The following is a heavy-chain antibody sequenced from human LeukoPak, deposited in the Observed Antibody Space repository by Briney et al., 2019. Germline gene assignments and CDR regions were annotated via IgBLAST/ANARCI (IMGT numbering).Heavy chain of an antibody. CDR2: ISGSGGST. CDR1: GFTFSSYA. Sequence: GGSLRLSCAASGFTFSSYAMSWVRQAPGKGLEWVSAISGSGGSTYYADSVKGRFTISRDNSRNTLYLQMNSLRADDTAVYYCAKSESASSSSFDFDYWGQGTLVTVSS. D-gene: IGHD6-6*01. V-gene: IGHV3-23*01. J-gene: IGHJ4*02. CDR3: AKSESASSSSFDFDY.